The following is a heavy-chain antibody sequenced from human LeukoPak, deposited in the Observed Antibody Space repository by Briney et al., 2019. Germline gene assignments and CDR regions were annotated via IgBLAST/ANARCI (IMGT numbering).Heavy chain of an antibody. D-gene: IGHD6-19*01. CDR1: GFTFRTYA. J-gene: IGHJ4*02. V-gene: IGHV3-23*01. CDR3: AKDQLGAVAGTFDY. CDR2: VNDFGGDA. Sequence: GGSLRLSCSASGFTFRTYAMAWVRQAPGKGLEWVSSVNDFGGDAYYADSVRGRFTISRDNSKNTLYLQMNSLRAEDTAVYYCAKDQLGAVAGTFDYWGQGTLVTVSS.